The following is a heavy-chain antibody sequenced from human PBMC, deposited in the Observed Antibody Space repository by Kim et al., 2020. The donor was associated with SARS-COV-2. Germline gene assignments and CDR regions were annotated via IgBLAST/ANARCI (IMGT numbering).Heavy chain of an antibody. Sequence: TYADSVKGPFTISRDNAKNTLYLQMSSLRAEDTAVYYCAREEEEWSWSFDYWGQGILVTVSS. J-gene: IGHJ4*02. V-gene: IGHV3-74*01. CDR3: AREEEEWSWSFDY. D-gene: IGHD3-3*01.